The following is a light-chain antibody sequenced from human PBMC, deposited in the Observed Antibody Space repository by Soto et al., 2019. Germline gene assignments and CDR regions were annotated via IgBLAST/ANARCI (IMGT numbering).Light chain of an antibody. Sequence: EIVLTQSPGTLSLSPGERATLSRRASQIVSSSYLAWYQQKLGQAPRLLIFGASSRATGIPDRFSGSGSGTDFTLTFSRLEPEDFAVYYCQQYGSSRTFGQGTKVDIK. V-gene: IGKV3-20*01. CDR3: QQYGSSRT. CDR1: QIVSSSY. CDR2: GAS. J-gene: IGKJ1*01.